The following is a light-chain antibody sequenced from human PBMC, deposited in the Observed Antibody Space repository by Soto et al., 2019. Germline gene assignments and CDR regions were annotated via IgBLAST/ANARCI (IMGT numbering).Light chain of an antibody. CDR1: QSVSSSQ. J-gene: IGKJ4*01. CDR2: AAS. CDR3: QQYASAPHT. Sequence: EVVLAQSPGTLSLSPGERATLSCRASQSVSSSQLAWFQQKPGQAPRLLIYAASWRAAGIPDRFSGSGSGTYFTLTISRMGPADFAVYYCQQYASAPHTFGGGTKVEIK. V-gene: IGKV3-20*01.